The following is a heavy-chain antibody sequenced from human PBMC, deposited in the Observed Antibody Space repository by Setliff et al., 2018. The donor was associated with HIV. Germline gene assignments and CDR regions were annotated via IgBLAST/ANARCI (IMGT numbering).Heavy chain of an antibody. CDR2: TIPVLSMS. CDR3: ATSFGSGVAPFDN. CDR1: EDTFNSYT. D-gene: IGHD3-10*01. Sequence: ASVKVSCKASEDTFNSYTIHWVRQTPGQGLEWMGRTIPVLSMSNFALKFQGRGSIFADKSTSTAYLGLNGLTSEDTAIYYCATSFGSGVAPFDNWGQGTLVTVS. J-gene: IGHJ4*02. V-gene: IGHV1-69*02.